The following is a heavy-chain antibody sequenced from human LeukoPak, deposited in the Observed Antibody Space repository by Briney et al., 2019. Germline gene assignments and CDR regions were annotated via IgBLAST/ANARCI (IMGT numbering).Heavy chain of an antibody. CDR2: ISAYNGNT. CDR3: ARDFIGDGYNNRFDY. Sequence: ASVRVSCKASGYTFTSYGISWVRQAPGQGLEWMGWISAYNGNTNYAQKLQGRVTMTTDTSTSTAYMELRSLRSEDTAVYYCARDFIGDGYNNRFDYWGQGTLVTVSS. CDR1: GYTFTSYG. D-gene: IGHD5-24*01. V-gene: IGHV1-18*01. J-gene: IGHJ4*02.